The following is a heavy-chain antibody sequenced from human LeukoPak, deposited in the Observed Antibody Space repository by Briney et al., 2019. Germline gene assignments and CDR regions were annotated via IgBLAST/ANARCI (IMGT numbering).Heavy chain of an antibody. D-gene: IGHD6-19*01. CDR2: ISSSGSTI. J-gene: IGHJ4*02. Sequence: PGGSLRLSCAASGFIFSIYEMNWVRQAPGKGLEWVSYISSSGSTIYYADSVKGRFTISRDNSKNTLYLQMNSLRAEDTAMYYCARDRGSDGWYLFDNWGQGTLVTVSS. CDR3: ARDRGSDGWYLFDN. V-gene: IGHV3-48*03. CDR1: GFIFSIYE.